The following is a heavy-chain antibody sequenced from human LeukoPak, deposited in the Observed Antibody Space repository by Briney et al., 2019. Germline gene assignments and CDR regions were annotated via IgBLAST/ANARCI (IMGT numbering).Heavy chain of an antibody. V-gene: IGHV4-39*07. D-gene: IGHD2-15*01. Sequence: SETLSLTCTVSGGSISSSSYYWGWIRQPPGKGLEWIGSIYYSGSTYYNPSLKSRVTISVDKSMNQFSLKLSSVTAADTAVYFCARGVVVATQNYFDYWGQGTLVTVSS. CDR1: GGSISSSSYY. J-gene: IGHJ4*02. CDR3: ARGVVVATQNYFDY. CDR2: IYYSGST.